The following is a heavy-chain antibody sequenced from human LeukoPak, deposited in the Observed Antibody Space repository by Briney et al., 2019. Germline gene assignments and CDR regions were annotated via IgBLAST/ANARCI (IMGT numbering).Heavy chain of an antibody. CDR2: IWYDGSNK. Sequence: GSLRLSCAASGFTFSSYGMHWVRQAPGKGLGWVAVIWYDGSNKYYADSVKGRFTISRDKSKNTLNLQMNSVRAEDAAVYCCARDWYYGSGSFDYWGQGTLVTVSS. V-gene: IGHV3-33*01. D-gene: IGHD3-10*01. CDR3: ARDWYYGSGSFDY. J-gene: IGHJ4*02. CDR1: GFTFSSYG.